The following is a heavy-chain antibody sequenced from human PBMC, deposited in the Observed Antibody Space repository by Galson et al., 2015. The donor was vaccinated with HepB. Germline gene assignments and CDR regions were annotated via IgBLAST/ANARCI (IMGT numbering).Heavy chain of an antibody. CDR3: ARDLGTVYGSGSYYLDY. V-gene: IGHV1-2*06. J-gene: IGHJ4*02. CDR2: INPNSGGT. Sequence: SVKVSCKASGYTFTGYYMHWVRQAPGQGLEWVGRINPNSGGTNHAQKFQGRVTMTSDTSISTAYMELSRLRSDDTAVLYCARDLGTVYGSGSYYLDYWGQGTLVTGSS. CDR1: GYTFTGYY. D-gene: IGHD3-10*01.